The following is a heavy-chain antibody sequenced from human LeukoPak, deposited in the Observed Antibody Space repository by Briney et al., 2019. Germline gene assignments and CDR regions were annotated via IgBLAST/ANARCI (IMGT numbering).Heavy chain of an antibody. Sequence: SETLSLTCTVSGGSISSGSYYWSWIRQPAGKGLEWIGRIYTSGSTNYNPSLKSRVTISVDTSKNQFSLKLSSVTAADTAVYYCARDQWFGLPRGWYFDLWGRGTLVTVSS. CDR2: IYTSGST. CDR1: GGSISSGSYY. CDR3: ARDQWFGLPRGWYFDL. J-gene: IGHJ2*01. D-gene: IGHD3-10*01. V-gene: IGHV4-61*02.